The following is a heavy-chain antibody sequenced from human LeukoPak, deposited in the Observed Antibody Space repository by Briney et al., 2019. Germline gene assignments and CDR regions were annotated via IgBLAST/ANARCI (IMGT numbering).Heavy chain of an antibody. CDR3: ASDPGISGVYFDY. D-gene: IGHD3-10*01. Sequence: SETLSLTCTVSGGSISSSSYYWGWIRQPPGKGLEWIGEINHSGSTNYNPSLKSRVTISVDTSKNQFSLKLSSVTAADTAVYYCASDPGISGVYFDYWGQGTLVTVSS. J-gene: IGHJ4*02. CDR2: INHSGST. V-gene: IGHV4-39*07. CDR1: GGSISSSSYY.